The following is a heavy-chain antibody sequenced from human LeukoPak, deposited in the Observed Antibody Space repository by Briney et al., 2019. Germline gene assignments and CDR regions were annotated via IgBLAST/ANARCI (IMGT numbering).Heavy chain of an antibody. D-gene: IGHD5-18*01. CDR3: ARAPGYSYGNNWFDP. J-gene: IGHJ5*02. Sequence: SETLSLTCTVSGGSISSSSYYWGWIRQPPGKGLEWIGSIYYSGSTYYNPSLKSRVTISVDTSKSQFSLKLSSVTAVDTAVYYCARAPGYSYGNNWFDPWGQGTLVTVSS. V-gene: IGHV4-39*07. CDR2: IYYSGST. CDR1: GGSISSSSYY.